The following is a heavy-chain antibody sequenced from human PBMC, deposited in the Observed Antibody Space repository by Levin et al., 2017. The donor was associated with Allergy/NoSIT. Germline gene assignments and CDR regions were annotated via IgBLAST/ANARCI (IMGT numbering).Heavy chain of an antibody. V-gene: IGHV4-30-4*01. CDR1: GGSISSGDYY. Sequence: SQTLSLTCTVSGGSISSGDYYWSWIRQPPGKGLEWIGYIYYSGSTYYNPSLKSRVTISVDTSKNQFSLKLSSVTAADTAVYYCARGLGEYGDYVEPTPETTYYFDYWGQGTLVTVSS. J-gene: IGHJ4*02. CDR3: ARGLGEYGDYVEPTPETTYYFDY. D-gene: IGHD4-17*01. CDR2: IYYSGST.